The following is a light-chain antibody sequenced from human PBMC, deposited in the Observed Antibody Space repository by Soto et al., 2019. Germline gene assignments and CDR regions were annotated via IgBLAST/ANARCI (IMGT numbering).Light chain of an antibody. J-gene: IGKJ4*02. Sequence: DIQMTQSPSSMSASVGDRVSITCRASQRIRSWLAWYQQKPGKDPKRLMIDTFSLESGVPSRFSGSRAATEFTLPISSLQPHDYATYYCQQYNSYSPLTFGGGTKVEIK. CDR2: DTF. CDR1: QRIRSW. CDR3: QQYNSYSPLT. V-gene: IGKV1-5*01.